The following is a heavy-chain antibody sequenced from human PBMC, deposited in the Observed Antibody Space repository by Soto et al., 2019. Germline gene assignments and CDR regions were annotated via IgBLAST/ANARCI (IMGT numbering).Heavy chain of an antibody. D-gene: IGHD2-15*01. CDR1: GFTFTNYA. V-gene: IGHV3-23*01. CDR2: ISGSAGST. J-gene: IGHJ4*02. CDR3: AKERASSYFPLDY. Sequence: EVQLLESGGGLAQPGGSLRLSCAASGFTFTNYAMTWVRQAPGKGLEWVSTISGSAGSTYYTDSVKGRFTISSDSSKNTLYLPMNSLRAEDTAVYYCAKERASSYFPLDYWGPGTLVTVSS.